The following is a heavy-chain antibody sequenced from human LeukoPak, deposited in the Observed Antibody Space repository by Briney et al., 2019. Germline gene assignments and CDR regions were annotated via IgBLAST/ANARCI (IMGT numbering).Heavy chain of an antibody. J-gene: IGHJ3*02. V-gene: IGHV3-7*01. D-gene: IGHD6-13*01. CDR3: ARERSSWYAFDM. CDR1: GFTFSTYW. Sequence: VGSLRLSCAASGFTFSTYWMTWVRQAPGKGLEWVANIKQDGSERYYVDSVKGRFTISRDNAKNSLHLQMNSLRVEDTAVYYCARERSSWYAFDMWGQGIMVTVSS. CDR2: IKQDGSER.